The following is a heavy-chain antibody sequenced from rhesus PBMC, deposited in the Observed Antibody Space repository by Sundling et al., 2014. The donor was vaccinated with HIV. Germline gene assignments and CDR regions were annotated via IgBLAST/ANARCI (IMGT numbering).Heavy chain of an antibody. CDR3: ATRMELVVSATYGLDS. D-gene: IGHD2-39*02. V-gene: IGHV1-198*02. Sequence: QVQLVQSGAEVKKPGASVKVSCKASGFTFGSYAINWVRQAPGQGLEWMGVIIPLVGTTNYAEKFQGRVTISADTSTSTAYMELSNLRSDDTAVYYCATRMELVVSATYGLDSWGQGVVVTVSS. J-gene: IGHJ6*01. CDR1: GFTFGSYA. CDR2: IIPLVGTT.